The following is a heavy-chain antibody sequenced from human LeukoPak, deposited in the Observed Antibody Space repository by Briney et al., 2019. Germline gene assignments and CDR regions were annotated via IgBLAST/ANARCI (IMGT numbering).Heavy chain of an antibody. D-gene: IGHD5-24*01. J-gene: IGHJ3*02. CDR3: ARVGGMTTINNAAFDI. CDR2: IYHSGST. V-gene: IGHV4-59*01. CDR1: GDSISGYY. Sequence: PSETLSLTCTVSGDSISGYYWNWIRQPPGKGLEWIGYIYHSGSTNYNPSLKSRVTISLDTSKNQFSLKLTSVTAADTAIYYCARVGGMTTINNAAFDIWGQGTMVTVSS.